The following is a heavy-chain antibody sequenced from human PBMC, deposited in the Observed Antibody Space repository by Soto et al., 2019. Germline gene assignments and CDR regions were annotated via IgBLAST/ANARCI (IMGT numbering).Heavy chain of an antibody. D-gene: IGHD6-19*01. CDR2: ISGSGDNT. CDR3: AKVRTSGWYYFGY. J-gene: IGHJ4*02. V-gene: IGHV3-23*01. Sequence: EVQLLESGGGLVQPGGSLRLSCAASGFTFSSYAMSWVRQAPGKGLEWVSGISGSGDNTYYADSVKGRFTISRDNSKNTLYLQINSLRAEDTAVYYCAKVRTSGWYYFGYWGQGTLVTVSS. CDR1: GFTFSSYA.